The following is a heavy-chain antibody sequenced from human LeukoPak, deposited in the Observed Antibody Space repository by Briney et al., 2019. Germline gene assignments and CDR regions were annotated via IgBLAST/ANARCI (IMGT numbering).Heavy chain of an antibody. CDR2: IYYSGST. CDR3: ARHHYYGSGSFDP. D-gene: IGHD3-10*01. V-gene: IGHV4-39*01. CDR1: GGSISTSNYY. Sequence: SETLSLTCTVSGGSISTSNYYWGWIRQPPGKGLEWIGSIYYSGSTYYNPSLKSRVSISVDTSKNQFSLKLSSVAAADTAVYYCARHHYYGSGSFDPWGQGTLVTVSS. J-gene: IGHJ5*02.